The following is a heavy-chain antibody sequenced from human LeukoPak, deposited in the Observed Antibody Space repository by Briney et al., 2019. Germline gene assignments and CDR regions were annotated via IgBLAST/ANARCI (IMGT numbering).Heavy chain of an antibody. CDR2: IIPIFGTA. CDR3: ATGDFYVSGSYFAD. D-gene: IGHD3-10*01. J-gene: IGHJ4*02. Sequence: ASVKVSCKASGGTFSSYAISWVRQAPGQGLEWMGGIIPIFGTANYAQKFQGRVTITADESTSTAYMELSSLRSEDTAVYYCATGDFYVSGSYFADWGQGTLVTVSS. V-gene: IGHV1-69*01. CDR1: GGTFSSYA.